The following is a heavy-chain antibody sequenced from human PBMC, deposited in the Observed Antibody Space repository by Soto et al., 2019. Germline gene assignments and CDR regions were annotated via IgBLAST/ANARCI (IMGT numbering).Heavy chain of an antibody. CDR1: GDSISTGYY. Sequence: SETLSLTCAVSGDSISTGYYWAWIRQPPGKGLEWIGSIYHSGTTYYNPSLKSRVTISVDTSKNQFSLRLSSVTAADSAVFYCARRSLMHAFDIWGQGTMVTVSS. V-gene: IGHV4-38-2*01. CDR3: ARRSLMHAFDI. J-gene: IGHJ3*02. D-gene: IGHD3-16*02. CDR2: IYHSGTT.